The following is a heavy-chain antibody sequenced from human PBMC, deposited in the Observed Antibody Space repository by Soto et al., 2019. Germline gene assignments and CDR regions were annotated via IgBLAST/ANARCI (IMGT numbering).Heavy chain of an antibody. J-gene: IGHJ4*02. Sequence: SETLSLTCAVYGGSFSGYYWSWIRQPPGKGLEWIGEINHSGSTNYNPSLKSRVTISVDTSKNQFSLKLSSVTAADTAVYCCARLVSRTMVRGVIHDYWGQGTLVTVSS. D-gene: IGHD3-10*01. CDR2: INHSGST. CDR1: GGSFSGYY. V-gene: IGHV4-34*01. CDR3: ARLVSRTMVRGVIHDY.